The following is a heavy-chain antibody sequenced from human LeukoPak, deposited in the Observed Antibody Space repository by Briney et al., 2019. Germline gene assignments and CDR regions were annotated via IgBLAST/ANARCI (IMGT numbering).Heavy chain of an antibody. V-gene: IGHV3-48*03. CDR1: GFTFSSYE. CDR3: ARDEEKYQLPDYYYYGMDV. Sequence: GGSLRLSCAASGFTFSSYEMNWVRQAPGKGLEWVSYISGSGSTIYYADSVKGRFTISRDNAKNSLYLQMNSLRAEDTAVYYCARDEEKYQLPDYYYYGMDVWGQGTTVTVSS. CDR2: ISGSGSTI. D-gene: IGHD2-2*01. J-gene: IGHJ6*02.